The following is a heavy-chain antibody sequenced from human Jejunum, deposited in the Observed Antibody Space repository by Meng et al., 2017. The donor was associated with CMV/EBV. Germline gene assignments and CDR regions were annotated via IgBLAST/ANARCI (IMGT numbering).Heavy chain of an antibody. D-gene: IGHD6-25*01. CDR1: GGSISSSDYY. V-gene: IGHV4-39*07. CDR3: ARVTVVSQRFDY. Sequence: ASGGSISSSDYYWGWVRQPPGKGLEWIGTIYYRGDTYYSPSLESRLTISVDTSKNQFSLRLRSVTAADTAVYYCARVTVVSQRFDYWGQGTLVTVSS. CDR2: IYYRGDT. J-gene: IGHJ4*02.